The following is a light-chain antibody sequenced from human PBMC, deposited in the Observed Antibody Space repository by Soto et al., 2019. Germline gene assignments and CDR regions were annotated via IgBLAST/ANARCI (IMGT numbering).Light chain of an antibody. V-gene: IGLV2-14*01. CDR3: SSYTSSSTLVV. Sequence: QSALTQPPSASGSPGQSVTISCAGSSSDIGASNSVSWYQQHPGKAPKLLISEVSNRPSGVSNRFSGSKSGNTASLTISGLQAEDEADYYCSSYTSSSTLVVFGGGTKLTVL. CDR1: SSDIGASNS. CDR2: EVS. J-gene: IGLJ2*01.